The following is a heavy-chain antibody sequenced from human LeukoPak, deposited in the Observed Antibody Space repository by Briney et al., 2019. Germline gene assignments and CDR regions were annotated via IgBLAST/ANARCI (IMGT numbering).Heavy chain of an antibody. J-gene: IGHJ6*03. CDR3: ARYSYDSSGYYGYYYYMDV. V-gene: IGHV3-48*04. CDR1: GFTFSSYS. Sequence: GGSLRLSCAASGFTFSSYSMNWVRQAPGKGLEWVSYISSSGTTIYYADSVKGRFTISRDNAKNSLYLQMNSLRAEDTAVYYCARYSYDSSGYYGYYYYMDVWGKGTTVTVSS. CDR2: ISSSGTTI. D-gene: IGHD3-22*01.